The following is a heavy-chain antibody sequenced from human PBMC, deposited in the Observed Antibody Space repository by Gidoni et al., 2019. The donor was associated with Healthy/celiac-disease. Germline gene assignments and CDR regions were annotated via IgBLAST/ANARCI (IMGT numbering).Heavy chain of an antibody. V-gene: IGHV1-69*01. J-gene: IGHJ5*02. CDR3: ARVRVPWGDYGGNSGWFDP. CDR1: GGTFSSYA. CDR2: IIPIFGTA. D-gene: IGHD4-17*01. Sequence: QVQLVQSGAEVKKPGSSVKVSCKASGGTFSSYAISWVRQAPGQGLEWMGGIIPIFGTANYSQKFQGRVTITADESTSTAYMELSSLRSEDTAVYYCARVRVPWGDYGGNSGWFDPWGQGTLVTVSS.